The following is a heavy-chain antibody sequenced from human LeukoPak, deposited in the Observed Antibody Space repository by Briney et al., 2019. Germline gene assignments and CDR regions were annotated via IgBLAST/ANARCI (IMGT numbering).Heavy chain of an antibody. J-gene: IGHJ6*02. CDR3: ARNLDV. V-gene: IGHV3-48*04. CDR2: VGIISDTV. Sequence: PGRSLRLPCAASGFTFSSYAMHWVRQAPGKGLEWISFVGIISDTVYYADSVKGRFTITRDNAQNSLYLQMDSLRAEDTAVYYCARNLDVWGQGTTVTVSS. CDR1: GFTFSSYA.